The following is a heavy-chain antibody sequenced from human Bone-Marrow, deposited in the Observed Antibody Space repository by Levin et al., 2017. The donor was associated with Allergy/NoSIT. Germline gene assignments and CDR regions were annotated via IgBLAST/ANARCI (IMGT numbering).Heavy chain of an antibody. Sequence: GGSLRLSCATSGFTFINAWMSWVRQVPGKGLEWVGRIQNRADGGAPAYAAALEGRFTISRDDSKNTLYLQMNDVRTEDSAVYFCTTDRVHSTKWYYFDYWGQGALVTVSS. CDR1: GFTFINAW. J-gene: IGHJ4*02. D-gene: IGHD2-15*01. CDR3: TTDRVHSTKWYYFDY. V-gene: IGHV3-15*01. CDR2: IQNRADGGAP.